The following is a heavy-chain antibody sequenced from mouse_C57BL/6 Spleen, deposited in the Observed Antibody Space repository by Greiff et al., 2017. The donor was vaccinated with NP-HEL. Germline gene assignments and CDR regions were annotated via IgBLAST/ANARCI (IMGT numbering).Heavy chain of an antibody. CDR3: AREIYYYGSSLNWYFDV. CDR2: ISSGSSTI. CDR1: GFTFSDYG. J-gene: IGHJ1*03. V-gene: IGHV5-17*01. D-gene: IGHD1-1*01. Sequence: EVQGVESGGGLVKPGGSLKLSCAASGFTFSDYGMHWVRQAPEKGLEWVAYISSGSSTIYYADTVKGRFTISRDNAKNTLFLQMTSLRSEDTAMYYLAREIYYYGSSLNWYFDVWGTGTTVTVSS.